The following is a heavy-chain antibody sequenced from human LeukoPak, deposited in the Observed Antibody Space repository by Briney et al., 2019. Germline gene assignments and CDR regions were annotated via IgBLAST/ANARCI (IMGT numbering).Heavy chain of an antibody. D-gene: IGHD2-21*01. CDR2: ISGSGGST. CDR1: GFTFSDYY. Sequence: GGSLRLSCAASGFTFSDYYMSWVRQAPGKGLEWVSAISGSGGSTYYADSVKGRFTISRDNSKNTLYLQMNSLRAEDTAVYYCAKDQVGMGSYFDYWGQGTLVTVSS. CDR3: AKDQVGMGSYFDY. V-gene: IGHV3-23*01. J-gene: IGHJ4*02.